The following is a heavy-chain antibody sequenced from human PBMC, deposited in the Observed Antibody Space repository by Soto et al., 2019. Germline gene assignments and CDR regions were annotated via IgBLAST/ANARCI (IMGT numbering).Heavy chain of an antibody. Sequence: QLVESGGGLIQTGGSMRLSCIGSEYSFSSFEMIWVRQAPGKGLEWVSYMSTSGADIKYADSVKGRFTVSRDNSKNSLFLQMDSLRADDTAIYYCARTLGNWYFDLWGRGTLVTVSS. CDR2: MSTSGADI. D-gene: IGHD7-27*01. J-gene: IGHJ2*01. CDR3: ARTLGNWYFDL. CDR1: EYSFSSFE. V-gene: IGHV3-48*03.